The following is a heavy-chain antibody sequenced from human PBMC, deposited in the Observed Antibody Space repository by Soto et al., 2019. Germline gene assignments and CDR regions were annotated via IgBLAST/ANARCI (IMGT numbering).Heavy chain of an antibody. CDR2: ISAYNGNT. Sequence: QVQLVQSGAEVKKPGASVKVSCKASGYTFTSYGISWVRQAPGQGLEWMGWISAYNGNTNYAQKLQGRVTMTTDTSTSTAYRELRSLRSDDTAVYYCARDRYSTGCCAWFDPWGQGTLVTVSS. J-gene: IGHJ5*02. D-gene: IGHD2-2*01. V-gene: IGHV1-18*01. CDR1: GYTFTSYG. CDR3: ARDRYSTGCCAWFDP.